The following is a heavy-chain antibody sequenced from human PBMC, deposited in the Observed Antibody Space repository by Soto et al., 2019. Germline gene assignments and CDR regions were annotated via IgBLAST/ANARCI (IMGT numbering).Heavy chain of an antibody. D-gene: IGHD2-15*01. CDR1: GYTFTSYA. J-gene: IGHJ6*01. CDR2: INAGNGNT. V-gene: IGHV1-3*01. CDR3: ARVECSAIAGHYDGMDF. Sequence: ASVKVSCKASGYTFTSYAMHWVRQAPGQRLEWMGWINAGNGNTKYSQKFQGRVTITRDTSVSTAYMELSRLRSEDTAVYYCARVECSAIAGHYDGMDFWGQGTTVTVSS.